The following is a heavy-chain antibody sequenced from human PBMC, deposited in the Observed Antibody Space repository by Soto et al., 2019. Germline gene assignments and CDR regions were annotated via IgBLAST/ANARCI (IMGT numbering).Heavy chain of an antibody. Sequence: SETLSLTCNVSGGSITSSSYYWGWIRQPPGKGLECIGNIYYSGNTYYNPSLKSRVTISVDTSKNQFSLKLSSVTAADTAVYYCARDRDYDFWSGSYYYYGMDVWGQGTTVTVSS. J-gene: IGHJ6*02. CDR2: IYYSGNT. D-gene: IGHD3-3*01. CDR1: GGSITSSSYY. CDR3: ARDRDYDFWSGSYYYYGMDV. V-gene: IGHV4-39*07.